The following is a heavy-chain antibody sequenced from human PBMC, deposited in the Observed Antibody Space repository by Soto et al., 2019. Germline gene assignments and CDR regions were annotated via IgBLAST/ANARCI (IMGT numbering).Heavy chain of an antibody. Sequence: SETLSLTCTVSGGSISSGGYYWSWIRQHPGKGLEWIGYIYYSGSTYYNPSLKSRVTISVDTSKNQFSLKLSSVTAADTAVYYCARDGVVYGMDVWGQGTTVTVSS. D-gene: IGHD3-3*01. V-gene: IGHV4-31*03. CDR2: IYYSGST. J-gene: IGHJ6*02. CDR3: ARDGVVYGMDV. CDR1: GGSISSGGYY.